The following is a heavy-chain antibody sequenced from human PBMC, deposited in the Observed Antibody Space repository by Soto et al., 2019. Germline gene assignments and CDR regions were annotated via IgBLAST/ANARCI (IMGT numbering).Heavy chain of an antibody. V-gene: IGHV1-69*13. CDR3: ARGARRFGELLFPLYYYYGMDV. Sequence: GASVKVSFKASGGTFSSYAISWVRQAPGQGLEWMGGIIPIFGTANYAQKFQGRVTITADESTSTAYMELSSLRSEDTAVYYCARGARRFGELLFPLYYYYGMDVWGQGTTVTVSS. CDR2: IIPIFGTA. D-gene: IGHD3-10*01. CDR1: GGTFSSYA. J-gene: IGHJ6*02.